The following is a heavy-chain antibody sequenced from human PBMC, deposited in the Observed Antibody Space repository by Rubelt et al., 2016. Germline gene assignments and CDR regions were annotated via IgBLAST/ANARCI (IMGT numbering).Heavy chain of an antibody. Sequence: YADSVKGRFTISRDNSKNTLYLQMNSLRAEDTAVYYCARALAMLIGRLDPWGQGTLVTVSS. D-gene: IGHD3-10*02. CDR3: ARALAMLIGRLDP. J-gene: IGHJ5*02. V-gene: IGHV3-30*07.